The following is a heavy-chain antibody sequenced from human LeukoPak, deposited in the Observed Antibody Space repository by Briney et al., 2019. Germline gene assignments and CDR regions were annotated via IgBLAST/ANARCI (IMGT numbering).Heavy chain of an antibody. V-gene: IGHV4-38-2*02. J-gene: IGHJ4*02. Sequence: SSETPSLTCTVSGYSISSGYYWGWIRPPPGKGLEWIGSIYHSGSTYYNPSLKSRVTISVDTSKNQFSLKLSSVTAADTAVYYCARGGKLYNWNYSDFDYWGQGTLVTVSS. CDR1: GYSISSGYY. D-gene: IGHD1-7*01. CDR3: ARGGKLYNWNYSDFDY. CDR2: IYHSGST.